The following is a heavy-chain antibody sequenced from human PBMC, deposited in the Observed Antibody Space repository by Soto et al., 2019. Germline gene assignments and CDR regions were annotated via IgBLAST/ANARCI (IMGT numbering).Heavy chain of an antibody. Sequence: QLQLQESGSGLVKPSQTLSLTCAVSGGSISSGGYSWSWIRQPPGKGLEWIGYIYHSGSTYYNPSLKSRVTITVDRSQNQFSLELGSGTAADTAVYYWAAGGGLPRYYWGQGTLVTGSS. CDR1: GGSISSGGYS. CDR2: IYHSGST. CDR3: AAGGGLPRYY. J-gene: IGHJ4*02. D-gene: IGHD5-12*01. V-gene: IGHV4-30-2*01.